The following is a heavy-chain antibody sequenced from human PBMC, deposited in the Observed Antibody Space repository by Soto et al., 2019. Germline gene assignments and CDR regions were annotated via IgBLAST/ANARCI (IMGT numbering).Heavy chain of an antibody. D-gene: IGHD3-3*01. CDR1: GYTFTSYG. V-gene: IGHV1-18*01. J-gene: IGHJ5*02. CDR3: ARLPPGAWSGLGWFDP. CDR2: ISAYNGNT. Sequence: QVQLVQSGAEVKKPGASVKVSCKASGYTFTSYGISWVRQAPGQGLEWMGWISAYNGNTNYAQKLQGRVTMTTDTPTSTAYMELRSLRSDDTAVYYCARLPPGAWSGLGWFDPWGQGTLVTVSS.